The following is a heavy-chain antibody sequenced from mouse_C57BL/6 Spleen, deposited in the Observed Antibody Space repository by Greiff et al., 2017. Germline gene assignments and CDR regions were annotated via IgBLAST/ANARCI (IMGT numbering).Heavy chain of an antibody. CDR3: AMPLYDGSSYSYWYFDV. CDR2: IHPTDSDT. J-gene: IGHJ1*03. D-gene: IGHD1-1*01. V-gene: IGHV1-74*01. Sequence: QVQLQQPGAELVKPGASVKVSCKASGYTFTSYWMHWVKQRPGQGLEWIGRIHPTDSDTNYNQKFKGKATLTVDKSSSTAYMQLSSLTSEDSAVYYCAMPLYDGSSYSYWYFDVWGTGTTVTVSS. CDR1: GYTFTSYW.